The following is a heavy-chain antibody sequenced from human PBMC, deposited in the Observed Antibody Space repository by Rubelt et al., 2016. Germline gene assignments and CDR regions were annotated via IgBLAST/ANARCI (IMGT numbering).Heavy chain of an antibody. CDR3: ARDYGSGSHSYYFDN. V-gene: IGHV1-18*01. CDR2: ISGYNGNT. J-gene: IGHJ4*02. CDR1: GYTFNLYG. D-gene: IGHD3-10*01. Sequence: QVQLVQSGAEMKKPGASVKVSCKASGYTFNLYGITWVRQAPGQGLQWMGWISGYNGNTNYAQKLQGRVTMTTDTSTSTAYMELRSLRSDDTAVYYCARDYGSGSHSYYFDNWGQGTLVTVSS.